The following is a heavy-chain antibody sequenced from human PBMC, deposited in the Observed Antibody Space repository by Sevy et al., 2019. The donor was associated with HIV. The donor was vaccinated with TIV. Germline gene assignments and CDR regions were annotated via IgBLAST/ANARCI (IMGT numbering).Heavy chain of an antibody. CDR1: GFTFSSYS. Sequence: GGSLRLSCAASGFTFSSYSMNWVRQAPGKGLEWVSSISSSSSYIYYADSVKGRFTISRDNAKNSLYLQMNSLRAEDTAVYYWARDSPGDTYYYVASVFDYWGQGTLVTVSS. J-gene: IGHJ4*02. CDR3: ARDSPGDTYYYVASVFDY. CDR2: ISSSSSYI. D-gene: IGHD3-10*02. V-gene: IGHV3-21*01.